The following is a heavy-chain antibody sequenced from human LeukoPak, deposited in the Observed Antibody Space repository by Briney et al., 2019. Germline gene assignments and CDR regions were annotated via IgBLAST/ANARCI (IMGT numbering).Heavy chain of an antibody. V-gene: IGHV3-15*01. J-gene: IGHJ4*02. Sequence: GGSLRLSCGTSGFTLSNAWVSWVRQAPGKGLEWVGRIKSKVDGGTTDYAAPVKGRFTISRDDSKNTLYLQMNSLRAEDTAVYYCAKPVGATIVRGGYFDYWGQGTLVTVSS. CDR3: AKPVGATIVRGGYFDY. CDR1: GFTLSNAW. CDR2: IKSKVDGGTT. D-gene: IGHD1-26*01.